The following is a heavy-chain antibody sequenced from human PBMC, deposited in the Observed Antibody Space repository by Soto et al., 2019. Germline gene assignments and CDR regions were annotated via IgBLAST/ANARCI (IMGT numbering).Heavy chain of an antibody. Sequence: PGGSLRLSCAAPGITFSSYGMNWVRQAPGKGLEWVSSISYSTSHIYYADSVKGRFTISRDNAKNSLYLQMDSLRAEDTAMYYCAAHLALRYSDSGYKGSHIVDCGQGTRVNVS. CDR1: GITFSSYG. D-gene: IGHD1-26*01. CDR2: ISYSTSHI. CDR3: AAHLALRYSDSGYKGSHIVD. J-gene: IGHJ4*02. V-gene: IGHV3-21*01.